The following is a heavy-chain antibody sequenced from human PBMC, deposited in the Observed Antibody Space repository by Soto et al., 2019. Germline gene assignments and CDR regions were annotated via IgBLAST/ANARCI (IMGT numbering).Heavy chain of an antibody. J-gene: IGHJ4*02. Sequence: QITLKESGPTLVKPTQTLTLTCTFSGFSLSTSGVGVGWIRQPPGKALEWLAVIYWDDDKRYSPALKSRLTITKDTSKTQVVLTMTNMDPVDTATYFCAHHPYYGLGSYSFDYWGQGTLVTVSS. CDR2: IYWDDDK. CDR1: GFSLSTSGVG. D-gene: IGHD3-10*01. CDR3: AHHPYYGLGSYSFDY. V-gene: IGHV2-5*02.